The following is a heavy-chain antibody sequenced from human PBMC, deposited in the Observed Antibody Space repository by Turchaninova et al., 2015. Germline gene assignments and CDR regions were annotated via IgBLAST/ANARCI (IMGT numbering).Heavy chain of an antibody. V-gene: IGHV4-38-2*01. Sequence: QVPLQDSGPGLVTPSEPLSLTCGVAGSSILSGYYWDYIRPPPGKGLEWIGSIYHSGNTYYNPSLKSRVTISVDTSKNQFSLKLSSVTAADTAVYYCARGLWRTTVTTFEHFQDWGQGTRVSVSS. J-gene: IGHJ1*01. CDR3: ARGLWRTTVTTFEHFQD. CDR2: IYHSGNT. CDR1: GSSILSGYY. D-gene: IGHD4-17*01.